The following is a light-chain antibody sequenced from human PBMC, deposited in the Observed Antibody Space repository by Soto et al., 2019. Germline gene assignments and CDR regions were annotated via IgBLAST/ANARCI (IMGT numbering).Light chain of an antibody. CDR2: EAN. J-gene: IGLJ1*01. CDR1: SSDVGAYIY. Sequence: QSALTQPPSASGSPGQSVTISCTGTSSDVGAYIYVSWYQHHPGKAPKLIIYEANKRPSGVPDRFSGSKSGNTASLTVSGLQAEDEADYFCGSYAGGNKPDVFGAGTKLTVL. V-gene: IGLV2-8*01. CDR3: GSYAGGNKPDV.